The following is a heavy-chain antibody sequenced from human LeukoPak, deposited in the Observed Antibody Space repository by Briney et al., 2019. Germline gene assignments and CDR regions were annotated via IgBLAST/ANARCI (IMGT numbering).Heavy chain of an antibody. Sequence: SVKVSCKASGGTFSSYAVSWVRQAPGQGLEWMGGIIPIFGTANYAQKFQGRVTITTDESTSTAYMEVSSLRSDDTAVFFCARVKDGLEYHSFDYWGQGTLVTVSS. J-gene: IGHJ4*02. CDR1: GGTFSSYA. V-gene: IGHV1-69*05. CDR2: IIPIFGTA. D-gene: IGHD1-1*01. CDR3: ARVKDGLEYHSFDY.